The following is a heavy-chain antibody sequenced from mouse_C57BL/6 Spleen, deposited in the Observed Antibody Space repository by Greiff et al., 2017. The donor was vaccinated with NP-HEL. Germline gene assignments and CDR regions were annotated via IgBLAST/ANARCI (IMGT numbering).Heavy chain of an antibody. CDR2: ISSGSSTI. D-gene: IGHD1-1*01. V-gene: IGHV5-17*01. CDR1: GFTFSDYG. CDR3: ARPDYYGSAGGY. J-gene: IGHJ4*01. Sequence: EVKLMESGGGLVKPGGSLKLSCAASGFTFSDYGMHWVRQAPEKGLEWVAYISSGSSTIYYADTVKGRFTISRDNAKNTLFLQMTSLRSEDTAMYYCARPDYYGSAGGYWGQGTSVTVSS.